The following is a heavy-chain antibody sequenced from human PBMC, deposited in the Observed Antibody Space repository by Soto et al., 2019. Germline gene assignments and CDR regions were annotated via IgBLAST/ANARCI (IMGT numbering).Heavy chain of an antibody. J-gene: IGHJ4*02. CDR2: IYTSGST. V-gene: IGHV4-4*07. Sequence: SETLSLTCTVSCGSISSYYWSWIRQPAGKGLEWIGRIYTSGSTNYNPSLKSRVTMSVDTSKNQFSLKLSSVTAADTAVYYCARGSYDFWSGPAFDYWGQGTLVTVSS. CDR1: CGSISSYY. CDR3: ARGSYDFWSGPAFDY. D-gene: IGHD3-3*01.